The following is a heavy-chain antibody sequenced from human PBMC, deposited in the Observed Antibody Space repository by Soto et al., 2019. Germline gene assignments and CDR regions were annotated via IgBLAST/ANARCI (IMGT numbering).Heavy chain of an antibody. J-gene: IGHJ6*03. CDR3: ARSGALEESEYGDYADYYYYYYMDV. CDR1: GGSISSSSYY. Sequence: SETLSLTCTVSGGSISSSSYYWGWIRQPPGKGLEWIGSIYYSGSTYYNPSLKSRVTISVDTSKNQFSLKLSSVTAADTAVYYXARSGALEESEYGDYADYYYYYYMDVWGKGTTVTXSS. V-gene: IGHV4-39*01. CDR2: IYYSGST. D-gene: IGHD4-17*01.